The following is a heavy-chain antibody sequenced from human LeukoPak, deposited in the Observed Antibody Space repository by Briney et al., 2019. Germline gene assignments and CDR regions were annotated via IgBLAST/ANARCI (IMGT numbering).Heavy chain of an antibody. CDR3: AKTYYDFWSASLGFDY. Sequence: YDGSNKYYADSVKGRFTISRDNSKNTLYLQMNSLRAEDTAVYYCAKTYYDFWSASLGFDYWGQGTLVTVSS. CDR2: YDGSNK. J-gene: IGHJ4*02. D-gene: IGHD3-3*01. V-gene: IGHV3-30-3*02.